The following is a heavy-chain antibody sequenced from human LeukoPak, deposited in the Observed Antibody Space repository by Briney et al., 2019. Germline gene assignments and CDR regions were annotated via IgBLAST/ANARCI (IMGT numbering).Heavy chain of an antibody. V-gene: IGHV4-38-2*02. D-gene: IGHD3-10*01. CDR2: IYHFGSP. J-gene: IGHJ4*02. CDR3: ARTRYYYNSRSYGAPYYFDY. CDR1: GYFITSGYY. Sequence: SETLSLTCTVSGYFITSGYYWGWIRQPPGKGLEWIGRIYHFGSPYYNPSLKSRVTISVDTSKNQFSLKLSSVTAADTAVYYCARTRYYYNSRSYGAPYYFDYWGQGTLVTVSS.